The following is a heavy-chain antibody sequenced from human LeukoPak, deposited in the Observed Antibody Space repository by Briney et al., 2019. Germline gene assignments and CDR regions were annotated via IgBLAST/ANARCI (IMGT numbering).Heavy chain of an antibody. CDR2: ISTQSGNT. J-gene: IGHJ4*02. V-gene: IGHV1-18*01. CDR1: GYTLTSYG. Sequence: ASVKVSCEASGYTLTSYGINWMRQAPGQGLEWMGWISTQSGNTNYAQKVQGRLTLTTDRSTNTAYMELRSLRSDDTAVYCAGGAYGDKWGQGTMVTVSS. D-gene: IGHD4-17*01. CDR3: GGAYGDK.